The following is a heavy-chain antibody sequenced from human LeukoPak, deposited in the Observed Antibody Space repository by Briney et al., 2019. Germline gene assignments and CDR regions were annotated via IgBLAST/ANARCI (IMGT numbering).Heavy chain of an antibody. V-gene: IGHV5-51*01. J-gene: IGHJ4*02. CDR1: GYRFDNSW. CDR3: AKEGDAADYDILTNYPAYFDY. D-gene: IGHD3-9*01. CDR2: IYHCDSDT. Sequence: GESLKISCKGSGYRFDNSWIGWVRQMPGKGLEWMGIIYHCDSDTRYSPSFQGQVTISADKSISTAYLQWSSLKASDTAMYYCAKEGDAADYDILTNYPAYFDYWGRGTLVTVSS.